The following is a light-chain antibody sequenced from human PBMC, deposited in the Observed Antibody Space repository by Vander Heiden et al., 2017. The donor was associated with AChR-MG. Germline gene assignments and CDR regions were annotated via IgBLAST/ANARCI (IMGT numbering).Light chain of an antibody. J-gene: IGKJ1*01. V-gene: IGKV1-39*01. CDR2: AAS. Sequence: IQMTQSPSSLSASVGDRVTITCQASQNINSYLNWYQQKLGKAPKLLIYAASTLQSGVPSRFSGSGSGTDFTLTISSLQPEDFATYYCQPSYSTPRTFGQGTRVEIK. CDR1: QNINSY. CDR3: QPSYSTPRT.